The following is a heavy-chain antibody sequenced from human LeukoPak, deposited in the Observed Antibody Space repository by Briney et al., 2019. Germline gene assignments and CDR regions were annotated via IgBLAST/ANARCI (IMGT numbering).Heavy chain of an antibody. Sequence: SETLPLTCTVSGGSISSSSYYWGWIRQPPGKGLEWIGSIYYSGSTYYNPSLKSRVTISVDTSKNQFSLKLSSVTAADTAVYYCARHIVVVTAGFDYWGQGTLVTVSS. D-gene: IGHD2-21*02. J-gene: IGHJ4*02. V-gene: IGHV4-39*01. CDR2: IYYSGST. CDR1: GGSISSSSYY. CDR3: ARHIVVVTAGFDY.